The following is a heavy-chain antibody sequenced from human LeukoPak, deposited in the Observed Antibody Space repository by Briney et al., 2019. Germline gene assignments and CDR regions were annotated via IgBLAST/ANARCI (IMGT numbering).Heavy chain of an antibody. J-gene: IGHJ4*02. V-gene: IGHV3-30*18. CDR2: MSYDVSNK. D-gene: IGHD6-13*01. Sequence: GGSLRLSCAASGFPFSSYAMSWVRQAPGKGLEWVAVMSYDVSNKYYADSVKGRFTVSRDNSKNTPYLEMNSLRAEDTAVYYCAKDQRKKVAAAGNSPFDFWGQGALVTVSS. CDR3: AKDQRKKVAAAGNSPFDF. CDR1: GFPFSSYA.